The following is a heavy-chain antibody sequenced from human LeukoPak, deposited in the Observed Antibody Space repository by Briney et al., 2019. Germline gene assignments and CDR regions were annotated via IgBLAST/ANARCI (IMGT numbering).Heavy chain of an antibody. V-gene: IGHV3-11*06. Sequence: GGSLRLSFAASGFTFSDSYMSWIRQAPGKGLEWLSYISSSSSYTNYADSVKGRFTISRDNAKNSLYLQLNSLRAEDTAVYYCARHRYREATDSWGQGTLVTVSS. CDR1: GFTFSDSY. D-gene: IGHD4-11*01. CDR3: ARHRYREATDS. J-gene: IGHJ4*02. CDR2: ISSSSSYT.